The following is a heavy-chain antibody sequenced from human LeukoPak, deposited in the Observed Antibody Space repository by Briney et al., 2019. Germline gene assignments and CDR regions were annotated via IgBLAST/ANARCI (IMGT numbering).Heavy chain of an antibody. Sequence: ASVKVSCKASGYTFTSHGISWVRLAPGQGLEWMGWISAYNGDTKYAQNLQGRVTLTTYTLTTTAYLELRSLTSDDTAVYYCVRDPSNTSGWKTWFDPWGQGTLVTVSS. CDR3: VRDPSNTSGWKTWFDP. J-gene: IGHJ5*02. D-gene: IGHD6-19*01. CDR2: ISAYNGDT. V-gene: IGHV1-18*01. CDR1: GYTFTSHG.